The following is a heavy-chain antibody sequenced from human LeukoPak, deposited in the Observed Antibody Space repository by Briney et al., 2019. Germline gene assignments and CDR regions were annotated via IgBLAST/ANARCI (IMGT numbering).Heavy chain of an antibody. CDR1: GFTFSSYE. D-gene: IGHD4-17*01. CDR3: ARNRPHPYSHGDYDTLDY. CDR2: VSSGGRTI. Sequence: GGSLRLSCAASGFTFSSYEMNWVRQAPGKGLEWVSYVSSGGRTIYHADSVKGRFTISRDNAKNSLYLQMNSLRAEDTAVYYCARNRPHPYSHGDYDTLDYWGQGTLVTVSS. V-gene: IGHV3-48*03. J-gene: IGHJ4*02.